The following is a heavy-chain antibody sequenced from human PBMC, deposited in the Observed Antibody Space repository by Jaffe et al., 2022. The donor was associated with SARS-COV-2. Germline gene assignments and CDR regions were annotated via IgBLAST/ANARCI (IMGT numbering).Heavy chain of an antibody. CDR2: IWYDGSKK. CDR3: ARGYSNTFDI. CDR1: GFTFSNYG. J-gene: IGHJ3*02. D-gene: IGHD2-21*01. Sequence: QVQLVESGGGVVQPGRSLRLSCAASGFTFSNYGMHWVRQTLGKGLEWVAVIWYDGSKKYYADSVKGRFTISRDDSKNTLYLQLNSLRVEDTAVYYCARGYSNTFDIWGQGTMVTVSS. V-gene: IGHV3-33*01.